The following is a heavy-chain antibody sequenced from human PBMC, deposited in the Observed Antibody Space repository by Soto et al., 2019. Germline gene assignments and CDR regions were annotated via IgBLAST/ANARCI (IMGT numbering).Heavy chain of an antibody. D-gene: IGHD5-12*01. CDR3: ARQLARGSAAARGY. CDR2: IYYSGST. CDR1: GGSLSSSSYY. J-gene: IGHJ4*02. V-gene: IGHV4-39*01. Sequence: QLQLQESGPGLVKPSETLSLTCTVSGGSLSSSSYYWGWIRQPPGKGLEWIGSIYYSGSTYYNPSLQRRVTISVDTSRNQSSLKLTSVTAADTAVYYCARQLARGSAAARGYWGQGTVVTVSS.